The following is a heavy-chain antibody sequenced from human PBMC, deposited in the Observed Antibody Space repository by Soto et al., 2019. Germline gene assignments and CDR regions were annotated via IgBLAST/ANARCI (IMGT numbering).Heavy chain of an antibody. CDR3: VKDYGRHSGDGMHI. CDR1: GFSVDDYA. D-gene: IGHD2-8*01. Sequence: GGSLRLSCGASGFSVDDYAMHWVRQGPGKGLEWVSGINWDGGKIGYADSVKGRFTISRDSAKNSLFLQMSGLRADDTALYYCVKDYGRHSGDGMHIWGQGTKVTVSS. CDR2: INWDGGKI. V-gene: IGHV3-9*01. J-gene: IGHJ3*02.